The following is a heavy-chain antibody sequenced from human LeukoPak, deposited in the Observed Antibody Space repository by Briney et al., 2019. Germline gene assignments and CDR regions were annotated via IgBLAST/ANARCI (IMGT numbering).Heavy chain of an antibody. Sequence: ASVKVSCKASGGTFSSYGISWVRQAPGQGLERMGWISAYNGNTNYAQKLQGRVTMTTDTSTSTAYMELRSLRSDDTAVYYCARVDVLRFLEWSYEVPWGQGTLVTVSS. D-gene: IGHD3-3*01. CDR2: ISAYNGNT. V-gene: IGHV1-18*01. CDR1: GGTFSSYG. CDR3: ARVDVLRFLEWSYEVP. J-gene: IGHJ5*02.